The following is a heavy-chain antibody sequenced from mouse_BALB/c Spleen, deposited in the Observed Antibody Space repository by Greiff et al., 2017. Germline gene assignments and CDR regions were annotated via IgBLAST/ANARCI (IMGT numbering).Heavy chain of an antibody. D-gene: IGHD4-1*01. CDR1: GFNIKDTY. Sequence: EVKLVESGAELVKPGASVKLSCTASGFNIKDTYMHWVKQRPEQGLEWIGRIDPANGNTKYDPKFQGKATITADTSSNTAYLQLSSLTSEDTAVYYCARSRSLGPFAYWGQGTLVTVSA. CDR2: IDPANGNT. V-gene: IGHV14-3*02. J-gene: IGHJ3*01. CDR3: ARSRSLGPFAY.